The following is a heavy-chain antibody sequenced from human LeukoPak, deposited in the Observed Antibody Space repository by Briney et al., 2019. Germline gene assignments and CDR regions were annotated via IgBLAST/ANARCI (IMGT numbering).Heavy chain of an antibody. J-gene: IGHJ4*02. V-gene: IGHV5-51*01. Sequence: GESLKISCKTSGYSFITYWIGWVRQMPGKGLEWMGIIYPGDSDTRYSPSFQGQVTISADKSISIAYLQWSSLRASDTAMYYCARHRRIVGAEFDYWGQGTLVTVSS. CDR3: ARHRRIVGAEFDY. D-gene: IGHD1-26*01. CDR2: IYPGDSDT. CDR1: GYSFITYW.